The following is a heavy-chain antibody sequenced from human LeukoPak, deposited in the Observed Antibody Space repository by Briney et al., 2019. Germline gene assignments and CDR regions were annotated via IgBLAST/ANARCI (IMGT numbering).Heavy chain of an antibody. V-gene: IGHV1-2*06. Sequence: ASVKVSCKASGYTFTGYYMHWVRQAPGQGLEWMGRINPNSGGTNYEQKFQGRVTMTRDTSISTAYMELSRLGSDDTAVYYCASDNPCYNSGYYPPSSWGQGTLVTISS. CDR3: ASDNPCYNSGYYPPSS. CDR2: INPNSGGT. J-gene: IGHJ4*02. D-gene: IGHD3-22*01. CDR1: GYTFTGYY.